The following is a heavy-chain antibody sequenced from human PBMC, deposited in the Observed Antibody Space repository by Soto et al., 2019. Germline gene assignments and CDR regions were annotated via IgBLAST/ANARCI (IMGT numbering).Heavy chain of an antibody. CDR1: GGTFSSYA. J-gene: IGHJ3*02. CDR3: ARAGTYDYDSSGHPDAFDI. Sequence: QVQLVQSGAEVKKPGSSVKLSCKASGGTFSSYAINWVRQAPGQGLEWMGGIIPVFGKTNYAQRFQGRVTITADESTTTAYMEVSGLRSEDTAVYYCARAGTYDYDSSGHPDAFDIWGQGKMVTVSS. CDR2: IIPVFGKT. D-gene: IGHD3-22*01. V-gene: IGHV1-69*01.